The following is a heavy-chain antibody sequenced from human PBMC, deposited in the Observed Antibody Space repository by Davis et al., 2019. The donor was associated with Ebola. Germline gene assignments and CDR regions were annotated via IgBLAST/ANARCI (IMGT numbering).Heavy chain of an antibody. Sequence: NVQGRVTMTTDTSTSTAYMEVGSLRSDDTAVYYCAREGTAFDYWGQGTLVTVSS. J-gene: IGHJ4*02. D-gene: IGHD1-1*01. CDR3: AREGTAFDY. V-gene: IGHV1-18*01.